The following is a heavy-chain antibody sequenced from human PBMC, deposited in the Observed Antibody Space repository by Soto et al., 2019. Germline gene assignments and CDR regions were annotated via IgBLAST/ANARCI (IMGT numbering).Heavy chain of an antibody. D-gene: IGHD3-10*01. CDR1: GFTFTDFW. Sequence: EVKLVESGGGLVEPGGSLRLSGVGSGFTFTDFWMNGIRQAPGKGLEWIARIKSKSNGGPTDYAAFVKGRLTISRDDSKNTLYLQVNSLRTEDTAVYYCTTGFGEDGESYWGQGTVVTVSS. J-gene: IGHJ4*02. CDR3: TTGFGEDGESY. V-gene: IGHV3-15*07. CDR2: IKSKSNGGPT.